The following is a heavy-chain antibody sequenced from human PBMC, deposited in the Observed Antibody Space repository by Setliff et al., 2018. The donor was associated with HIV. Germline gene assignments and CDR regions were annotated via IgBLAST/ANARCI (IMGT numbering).Heavy chain of an antibody. CDR3: TTGKDSSLHF. CDR2: VFRSGKT. V-gene: IGHV4-34*01. CDR1: GESFTGDS. Sequence: KTSETLSLTCAVQGESFTGDSWNFIRQPPGGGLEWLGEVFRSGKTKYSSSLSSRVNFSFDSSRNRCYVRLTSVTAADTGMYFCTTGKDSSLHFWGQGTLVTVSS. J-gene: IGHJ4*02.